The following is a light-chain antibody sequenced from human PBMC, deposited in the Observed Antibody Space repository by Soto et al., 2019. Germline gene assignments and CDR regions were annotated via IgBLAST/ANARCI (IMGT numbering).Light chain of an antibody. CDR2: SNN. J-gene: IGLJ2*01. V-gene: IGLV1-44*01. Sequence: QSALTQPPSASVTPGQRVTISCFGSRSNIGSNTVNWYQHLPGTAPKLLIYSNNQRPSGVPGRFSGSKSGTSASLAISGLQSEDEADYYCSLWDDSLNGVVFGGGTKVTVL. CDR3: SLWDDSLNGVV. CDR1: RSNIGSNT.